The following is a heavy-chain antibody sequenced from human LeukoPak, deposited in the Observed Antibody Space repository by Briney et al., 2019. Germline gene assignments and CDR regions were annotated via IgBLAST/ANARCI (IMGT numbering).Heavy chain of an antibody. Sequence: GGSPRLSCVDSGFIFSSYWMTWVRQAPGKGLEWVANIKPDGSEKSYVDSVRGRFTISRDNAKNSLYLQMNSLRAEDTAVYYCANGKYYYPYWGQGTLVAVSS. CDR3: ANGKYYYPY. CDR2: IKPDGSEK. V-gene: IGHV3-7*01. CDR1: GFIFSSYW. D-gene: IGHD3-10*01. J-gene: IGHJ4*02.